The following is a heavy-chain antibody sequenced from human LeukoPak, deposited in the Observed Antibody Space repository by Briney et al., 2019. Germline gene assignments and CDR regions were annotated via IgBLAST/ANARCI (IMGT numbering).Heavy chain of an antibody. CDR3: ARMVHSSGYYYFDY. CDR2: ISSSSSYI. D-gene: IGHD3-22*01. J-gene: IGHJ4*02. V-gene: IGHV3-21*01. CDR1: GFTLSSYS. Sequence: GGSLRLSCAASGFTLSSYSMNWVRQAPGKGLEWVSSISSSSSYIYYADSVKGRFTISRDNAKDSLYLQMNSLRAEDTAVYYCARMVHSSGYYYFDYWGQGTLVTVSS.